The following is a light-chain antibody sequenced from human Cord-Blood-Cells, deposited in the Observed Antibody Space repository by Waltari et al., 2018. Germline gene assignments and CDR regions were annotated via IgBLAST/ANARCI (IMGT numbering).Light chain of an antibody. CDR1: QSVSSSY. J-gene: IGKJ1*01. CDR3: QQYGSSPRT. Sequence: DIVLTQSPGTLSLSPGERATLSCRASQSVSSSYLAWNQQKPVQAPRLLIYGASSRATGIPDWFSGSGSGTDFTLTISRLEPEDFAVYYCQQYGSSPRTFGQGTKVEIK. V-gene: IGKV3-20*01. CDR2: GAS.